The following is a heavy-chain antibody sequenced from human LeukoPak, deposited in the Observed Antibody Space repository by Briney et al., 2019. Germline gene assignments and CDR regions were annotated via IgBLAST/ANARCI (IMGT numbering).Heavy chain of an antibody. D-gene: IGHD3-22*01. CDR3: AKSRLMYYYDSSDY. CDR1: GFTFRSYA. V-gene: IGHV3-23*01. Sequence: GGSLRLSCAASGFTFRSYAMHWVRQAPGKGLEWVSAISGSGGSTYYADSVKGRFTISRDNSKNTLYLQMNSLRAEDTAVYYCAKSRLMYYYDSSDYWGQGTLVTVSS. J-gene: IGHJ4*02. CDR2: ISGSGGST.